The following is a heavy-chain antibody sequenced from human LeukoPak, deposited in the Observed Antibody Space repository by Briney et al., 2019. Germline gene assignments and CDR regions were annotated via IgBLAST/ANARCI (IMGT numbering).Heavy chain of an antibody. CDR3: AKRTIYSYFDY. CDR1: GFTFSRYG. CDR2: ISYDGSSK. Sequence: PGRSLRLSCAASGFTFSRYGMHWVRQAPGKGLEWVAVISYDGSSKYYADSVKGRFTISRDNSMNTLYLQMNSLRAEDTAVYYCAKRTIYSYFDYWGQGTLVTVSS. D-gene: IGHD1/OR15-1a*01. J-gene: IGHJ4*02. V-gene: IGHV3-30*18.